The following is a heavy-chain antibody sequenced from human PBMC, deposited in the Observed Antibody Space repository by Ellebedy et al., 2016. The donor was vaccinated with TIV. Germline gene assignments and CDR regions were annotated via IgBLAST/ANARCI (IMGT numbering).Heavy chain of an antibody. D-gene: IGHD1-14*01. J-gene: IGHJ4*02. CDR3: ARGPLDRFPPFYFDN. CDR1: GFAFSDYM. V-gene: IGHV3-23*01. Sequence: GESLKISCPASGFAFSDYMMTWVRQAPGRGLEWVSAISGSGGSVYYADSARGRFTISRDNARKTLWLQMNSLRAEDTALYYCARGPLDRFPPFYFDNWGPGTQVTVSS. CDR2: ISGSGGSV.